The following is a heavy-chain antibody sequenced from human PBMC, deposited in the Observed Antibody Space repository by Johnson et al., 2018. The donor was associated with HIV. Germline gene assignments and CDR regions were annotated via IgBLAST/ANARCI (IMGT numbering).Heavy chain of an antibody. Sequence: QVQLVESGGGVVQPGGSLRLSCAASGFTFSSYGMHWVRQAPGKGLEWVAFIRYDGSNKYYPGSVKGRFTISRENDKNSLYLQMNSLRAGDTAVYYCAKDLGTGDDAFDIWGQGTMVTVSS. CDR3: AKDLGTGDDAFDI. D-gene: IGHD7-27*01. V-gene: IGHV3-30*02. J-gene: IGHJ3*02. CDR2: IRYDGSNK. CDR1: GFTFSSYG.